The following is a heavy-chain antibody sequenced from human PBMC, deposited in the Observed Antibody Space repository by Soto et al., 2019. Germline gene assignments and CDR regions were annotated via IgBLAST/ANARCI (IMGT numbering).Heavy chain of an antibody. CDR2: ISGNGYNT. Sequence: GGSLRLSCAASGISNYAMSWVRQAPGKGLEWVSAISGNGYNTFYADSVKGRFTIVRGNSKNTVSLQMNSLRAEDTAVYYCAKGGILGSYHFDYWGQGTLVTVSS. D-gene: IGHD3-16*02. CDR1: GISNYA. V-gene: IGHV3-23*01. CDR3: AKGGILGSYHFDY. J-gene: IGHJ4*02.